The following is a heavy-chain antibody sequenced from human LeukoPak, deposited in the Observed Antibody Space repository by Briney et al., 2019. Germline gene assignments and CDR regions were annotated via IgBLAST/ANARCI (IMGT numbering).Heavy chain of an antibody. J-gene: IGHJ4*02. CDR2: IIPIFGTA. CDR3: ARSPQGDSSGYYYLFDY. CDR1: GGTFSSYA. D-gene: IGHD3-22*01. V-gene: IGHV1-69*06. Sequence: SVKVSCKASGGTFSSYAISWVRQAPGQGLEWMGGIIPIFGTANYAQKFQGRVTITADKSTSTAYMELSSLRSEDTAVYYCARSPQGDSSGYYYLFDYWGQGTLVTVSS.